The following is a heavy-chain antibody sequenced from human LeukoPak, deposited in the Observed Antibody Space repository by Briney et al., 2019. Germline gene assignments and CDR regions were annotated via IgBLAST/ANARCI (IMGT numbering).Heavy chain of an antibody. CDR3: TAYRSGHY. V-gene: IGHV3-73*01. CDR2: ITVQPTNYAT. Sequence: GGSLRLSCEASGVTSSGADIHCGCQGSGERQEWVGLITVQPTNYATSYGESVKGRFSISRDYSENTAYLQMKSLKTEDTAVYYGTAYRSGHYWGQGGLVTVSS. J-gene: IGHJ4*02. D-gene: IGHD6-25*01. CDR1: GVTSSGAD.